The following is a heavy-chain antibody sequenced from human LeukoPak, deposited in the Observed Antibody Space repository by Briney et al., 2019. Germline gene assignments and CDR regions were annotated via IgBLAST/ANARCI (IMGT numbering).Heavy chain of an antibody. D-gene: IGHD6-19*01. CDR3: ARQWLVPPLFDY. CDR2: INHSGST. V-gene: IGHV4-34*01. J-gene: IGHJ4*02. Sequence: SETLSLTCAVYGGSLSGYYWSWIRQPPGKGQEWIGEINHSGSTNYNPSLKSRVTISVDTSKNQLSLKLSSMTAADTAVYYCARQWLVPPLFDYWGQGTLVTVSS. CDR1: GGSLSGYY.